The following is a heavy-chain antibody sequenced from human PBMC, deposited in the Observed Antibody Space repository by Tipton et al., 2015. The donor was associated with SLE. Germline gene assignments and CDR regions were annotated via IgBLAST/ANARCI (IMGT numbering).Heavy chain of an antibody. V-gene: IGHV4-59*08. Sequence: TLSLTCSVSGGSISGHHWSWIRQPPGKGLEWIGSIYFRGNTNYNPSLKSRVTISVDMSKNQFSLKLTSVTAADTAVYYCVRGVASWGQGTLVTVSS. CDR2: IYFRGNT. CDR3: VRGVAS. J-gene: IGHJ4*02. CDR1: GGSISGHH.